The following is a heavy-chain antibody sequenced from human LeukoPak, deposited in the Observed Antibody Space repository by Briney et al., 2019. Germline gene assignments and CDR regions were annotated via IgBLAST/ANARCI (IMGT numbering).Heavy chain of an antibody. CDR1: GGSISSSSFY. CDR2: IYYSGNT. D-gene: IGHD3-10*01. CDR3: ARGRFYYASGSFNWFDP. Sequence: SETLSLTCTVSGGSISSSSFYWGCVRQPPGKGLAWIGSIYYSGNTYYNPSLKRRVTISVDTSKNQFSLNLNSVTSADTAVYYCARGRFYYASGSFNWFDPWGLGTLVTVSS. J-gene: IGHJ5*02. V-gene: IGHV4-39*07.